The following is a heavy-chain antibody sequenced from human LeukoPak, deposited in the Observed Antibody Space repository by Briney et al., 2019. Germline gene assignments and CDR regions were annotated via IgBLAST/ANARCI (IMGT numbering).Heavy chain of an antibody. CDR3: ARAFDYGGNPPDC. J-gene: IGHJ4*02. CDR1: GGTFSSYA. Sequence: ASVKVSFKASGGTFSSYAISWVRQAPGQGLEWMGGIIPIFGTANYAQKFQGRVTITADESTSTAYMELSSLRSEDTAVYYCARAFDYGGNPPDCWGQGTLVTVSS. D-gene: IGHD4-23*01. V-gene: IGHV1-69*13. CDR2: IIPIFGTA.